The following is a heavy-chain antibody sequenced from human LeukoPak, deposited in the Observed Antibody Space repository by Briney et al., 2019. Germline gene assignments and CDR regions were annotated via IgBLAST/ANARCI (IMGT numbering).Heavy chain of an antibody. CDR3: ARIQSRIIAARPGNPAFDY. Sequence: ASVKVSCKASGYTFTNYGISWVRQAPGQGLEWMGWISDYNGNTNYAQKLQGRVTMTTDTSTSTVYMELKSLRSDDTAVYYCARIQSRIIAARPGNPAFDYWGRGTLVTVSS. CDR2: ISDYNGNT. V-gene: IGHV1-18*01. D-gene: IGHD6-6*01. J-gene: IGHJ4*02. CDR1: GYTFTNYG.